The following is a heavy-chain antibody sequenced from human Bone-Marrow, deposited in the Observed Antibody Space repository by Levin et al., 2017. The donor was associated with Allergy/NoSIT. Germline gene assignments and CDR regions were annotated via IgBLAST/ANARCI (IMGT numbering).Heavy chain of an antibody. D-gene: IGHD6-6*01. CDR3: AKTSRSSTDTDY. CDR1: GFTFSSFW. V-gene: IGHV3-7*01. Sequence: GESLKISCAASGFTFSSFWMSWVRQAPGKGLEWVANIKQDGSEQYYLDSVKGRFTISRDNAENSLYLQMNSLRVEDTAVYYYAKTSRSSTDTDYWGQGTLVTVSS. CDR2: IKQDGSEQ. J-gene: IGHJ4*02.